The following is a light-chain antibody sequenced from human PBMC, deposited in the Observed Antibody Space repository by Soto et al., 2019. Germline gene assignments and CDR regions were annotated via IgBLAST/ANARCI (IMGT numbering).Light chain of an antibody. J-gene: IGLJ2*01. CDR3: QSYDSSTFVV. CDR1: SSNIGAGFD. Sequence: QSVLTQPPSVSGAPGQRVSISCTGSSSNIGAGFDVYWYQQLPGTAPKLLIHGDNNRPSGVPDRFSGSKSGTSASLAITGLQAEDEADYYCQSYDSSTFVVFGGGTQLTVL. V-gene: IGLV1-40*01. CDR2: GDN.